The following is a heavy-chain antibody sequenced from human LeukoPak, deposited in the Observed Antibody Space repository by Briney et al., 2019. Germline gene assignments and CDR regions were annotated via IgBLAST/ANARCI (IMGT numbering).Heavy chain of an antibody. J-gene: IGHJ4*02. CDR1: GFTVTDNY. Sequence: GGSLRLSCAASGFTVTDNYMNWVRQSSGKGLEWVSVIYGGGDTNYADSVKGRFIISRDTSKNTVYLQMNSLGAEDTAVYYCAKDRRVKAGGAFDYWGQGTLVTVSS. CDR3: AKDRRVKAGGAFDY. CDR2: IYGGGDT. D-gene: IGHD3-16*01. V-gene: IGHV3-53*01.